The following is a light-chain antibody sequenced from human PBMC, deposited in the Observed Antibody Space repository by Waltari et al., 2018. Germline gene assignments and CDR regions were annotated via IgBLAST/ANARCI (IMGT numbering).Light chain of an antibody. J-gene: IGLJ2*01. CDR2: DVS. Sequence: QAALTQPPSVSKSLGQSVTISCTGTSSAVGGYNDVSWYQQEPGTAPRLLIYDVSKRTSGVAYRFSGYKSGNTASMTSSGLQAEDEADYYCCSYRSGSTWVFGGGTRLTVL. V-gene: IGLV2-18*02. CDR1: SSAVGGYND. CDR3: CSYRSGSTWV.